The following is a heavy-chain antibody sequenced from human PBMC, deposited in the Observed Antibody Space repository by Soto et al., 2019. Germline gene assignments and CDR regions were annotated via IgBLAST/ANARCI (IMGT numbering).Heavy chain of an antibody. CDR1: GGSLSSSSYF. J-gene: IGHJ4*02. D-gene: IGHD4-17*01. CDR2: LYYSGTT. CDR3: TSLDYGDCGIEY. Sequence: QLQLQESGPGLVKPSETLSLTCTVSGGSLSSSSYFWVWIRHPPGKGLEWIGNLYYSGTTYYNPSLKSRVPVSVDTAKNHVSLTLSSLTAAHTSVYYCTSLDYGDCGIEYWGQGTLVTVPS. V-gene: IGHV4-39*01.